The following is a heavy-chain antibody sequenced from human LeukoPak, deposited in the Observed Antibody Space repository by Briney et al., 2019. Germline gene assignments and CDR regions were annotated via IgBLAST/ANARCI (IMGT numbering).Heavy chain of an antibody. Sequence: ASVKVSCKASGYTFTSYYMHWVRQAPGQGLEWMGIINPSGGSTSYAQKFQGRVTMTRDTSTSTVYMELSSLRSEDTAVYYCARDRGIRGYSYGYGRGHDYWGQGALVTVSS. CDR3: ARDRGIRGYSYGYGRGHDY. D-gene: IGHD5-18*01. V-gene: IGHV1-46*01. CDR1: GYTFTSYY. CDR2: INPSGGST. J-gene: IGHJ4*02.